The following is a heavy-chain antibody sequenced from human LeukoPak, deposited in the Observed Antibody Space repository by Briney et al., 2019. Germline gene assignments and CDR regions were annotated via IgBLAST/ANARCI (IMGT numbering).Heavy chain of an antibody. CDR3: ARRKGDSDGSGSYYRWRDAFDI. CDR2: IYYSGST. CDR1: GGSISSYY. Sequence: SETLSLTCTVSGGSISSYYWSWIRQPPGKGLEWIGYIYYSGSTNYNPSLKSRVTISVDTSKNQFSLKLSSVTAADTAVYYCARRKGDSDGSGSYYRWRDAFDIWGQGTMVTVSS. D-gene: IGHD3-10*01. V-gene: IGHV4-59*08. J-gene: IGHJ3*02.